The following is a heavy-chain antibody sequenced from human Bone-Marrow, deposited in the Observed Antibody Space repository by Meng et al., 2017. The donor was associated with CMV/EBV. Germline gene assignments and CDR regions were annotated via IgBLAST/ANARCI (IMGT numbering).Heavy chain of an antibody. Sequence: SETLSLTCAVYGGSFSGYYWSWIRQPPGKGLEWIGEINHSGSTNYNPSLKSRVTISVDTSKNQFSLKLSSVTAADTAVYYCARHGFGVPWGWFDPWGQGNLVNVAS. CDR3: ARHGFGVPWGWFDP. CDR2: INHSGST. V-gene: IGHV4-34*01. D-gene: IGHD3-3*01. J-gene: IGHJ5*02. CDR1: GGSFSGYY.